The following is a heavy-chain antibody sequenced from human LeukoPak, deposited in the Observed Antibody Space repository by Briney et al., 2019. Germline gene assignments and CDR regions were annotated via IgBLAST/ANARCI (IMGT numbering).Heavy chain of an antibody. CDR1: GFTFSTYS. Sequence: GGSLRLSCAASGFTFSTYSMKWVRQAPGKGLEWVSYISDSGAMYYADSVKGRFTISRDNAKNSLYLQMNSLRAEDTAVYYCASHESQQLVPPLFDYWGQGTLVTVSS. J-gene: IGHJ4*02. V-gene: IGHV3-48*04. CDR3: ASHESQQLVPPLFDY. CDR2: ISDSGAM. D-gene: IGHD6-13*01.